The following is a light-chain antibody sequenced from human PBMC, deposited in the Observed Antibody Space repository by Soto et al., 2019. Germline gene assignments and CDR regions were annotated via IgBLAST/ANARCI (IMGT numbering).Light chain of an antibody. J-gene: IGLJ3*02. CDR1: SSDVGGYNY. CDR2: EVT. CDR3: SSYTSSNTPWV. Sequence: QSALTQPASVSGSPGQSITISCTGTSSDVGGYNYVSWYQHHPGKAPKLMIYEVTNRPSGVSNCFSGSKSGNTASLTISGLQAEDEADYYCSSYTSSNTPWVFGGGTKLTVL. V-gene: IGLV2-14*01.